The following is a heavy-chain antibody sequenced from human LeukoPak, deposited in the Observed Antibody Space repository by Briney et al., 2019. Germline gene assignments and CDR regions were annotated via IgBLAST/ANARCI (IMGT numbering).Heavy chain of an antibody. CDR1: GGSISSSSYY. CDR2: IYYSGST. CDR3: ARDLGATIRNDAFDI. V-gene: IGHV4-39*07. Sequence: PSETLSLTCTVSGGSISSSSYYWSWIRQPPGKGLEWIGNIYYSGSTYCDPSLKSRVTISIDTSRNQFSLKLSSVTAADTAVYYCARDLGATIRNDAFDIWGQGTMVTVSS. D-gene: IGHD1-26*01. J-gene: IGHJ3*02.